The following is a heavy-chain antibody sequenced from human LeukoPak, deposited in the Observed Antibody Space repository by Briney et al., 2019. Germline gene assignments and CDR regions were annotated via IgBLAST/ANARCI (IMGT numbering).Heavy chain of an antibody. V-gene: IGHV3-30*04. CDR1: GFTFSSYA. CDR3: AKDIGDGGNSYAFDI. D-gene: IGHD4-23*01. Sequence: GGSLRLSCAASGFTFSSYAMHWVRQAPGKGLEWVAVISYDGSNKYYADSVKGRFTISRDNSKNTLYLQMNSLRAEDTAVYYCAKDIGDGGNSYAFDIWGQGTMVTVSS. J-gene: IGHJ3*02. CDR2: ISYDGSNK.